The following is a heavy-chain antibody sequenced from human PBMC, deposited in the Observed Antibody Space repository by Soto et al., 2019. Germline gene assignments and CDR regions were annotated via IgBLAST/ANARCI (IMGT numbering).Heavy chain of an antibody. V-gene: IGHV4-34*01. Sequence: SETLSLTCTVYVGSFSGYYWSWIRQPPGKGLEWIGEINHSGSTNYNPSLKSRVTISVDTSKNQFSLKLSSVTAADTAVYYCARGGGGYYVRNEKLNWFDPWGQGTLVTVS. CDR2: INHSGST. D-gene: IGHD1-26*01. CDR3: ARGGGGYYVRNEKLNWFDP. CDR1: VGSFSGYY. J-gene: IGHJ5*02.